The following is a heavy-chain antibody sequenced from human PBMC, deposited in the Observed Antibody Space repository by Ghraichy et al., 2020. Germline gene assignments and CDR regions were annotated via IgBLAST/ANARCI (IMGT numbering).Heavy chain of an antibody. D-gene: IGHD2/OR15-2a*01. V-gene: IGHV3-11*05. J-gene: IGHJ6*02. CDR1: GFTFSDYY. CDR2: ISDSSTYT. Sequence: GESLNISCVASGFTFSDYYMMWIRQAPGKGLEWVSHISDSSTYTKYADSVKGRFTVSRDNTNNSLYLQMNSLRAEDTAVYYCARDPFRTYFLQEDYSMGVWGQGTTVTVSS. CDR3: ARDPFRTYFLQEDYSMGV.